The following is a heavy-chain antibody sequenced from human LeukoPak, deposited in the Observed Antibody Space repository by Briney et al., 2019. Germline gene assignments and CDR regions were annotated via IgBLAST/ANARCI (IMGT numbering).Heavy chain of an antibody. V-gene: IGHV1-46*01. J-gene: IGHJ6*02. CDR2: INPSGGST. D-gene: IGHD5-12*01. Sequence: ASVKVSCKASGYTFTSYYMHWVRQAPGQGLEWMGIINPSGGSTSYAQKFQGRVTMTRDTSTSTVYMELSSLRSEDTAVYYCAREVRPIVATTTQYYYYYGMGVWGQGTTVTVSS. CDR1: GYTFTSYY. CDR3: AREVRPIVATTTQYYYYYGMGV.